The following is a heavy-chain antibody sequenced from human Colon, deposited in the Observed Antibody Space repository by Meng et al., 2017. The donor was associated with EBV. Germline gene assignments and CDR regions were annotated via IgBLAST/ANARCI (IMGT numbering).Heavy chain of an antibody. Sequence: VLLPESGAGLVKPSGTLSLTCAVSGTSISTSNWWSWIRQSPGEGLEWIGAIYHNGQTNYNPSLKSRVSMSVDESKNEFSLNLKSVTAADTAVYYCARDGGVTHIPWGQGVLVTVSS. V-gene: IGHV4-4*02. J-gene: IGHJ5*02. CDR1: GTSISTSNW. CDR3: ARDGGVTHIP. D-gene: IGHD2-8*02. CDR2: IYHNGQT.